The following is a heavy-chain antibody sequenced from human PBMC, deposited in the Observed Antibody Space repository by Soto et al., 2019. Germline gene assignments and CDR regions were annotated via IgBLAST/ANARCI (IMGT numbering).Heavy chain of an antibody. CDR3: ATEKSSYGMEV. Sequence: QVQLVQSGAEVKKPGASVKVSCKASGYTFTSYDINWVRQATGQGLEWMGWMNPNSGNTGYAQKFQGRVTMTTNTSTSTAYMELSSLRSEDTAMYYCATEKSSYGMEVWGQGTTLTVSS. J-gene: IGHJ6*02. V-gene: IGHV1-8*01. CDR1: GYTFTSYD. CDR2: MNPNSGNT.